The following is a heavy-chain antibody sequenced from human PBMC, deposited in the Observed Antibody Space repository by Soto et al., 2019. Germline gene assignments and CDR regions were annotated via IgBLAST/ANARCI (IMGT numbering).Heavy chain of an antibody. CDR1: GFTFSSYA. D-gene: IGHD3-3*01. CDR3: ARARRVGITIFGVVPGYYYGMDV. V-gene: IGHV3-30-3*01. CDR2: ISYDGSNK. J-gene: IGHJ6*02. Sequence: GGSLRLSCAASGFTFSSYAMHWVRQAPGKGLEWVAVISYDGSNKYYADSVKGRFTISRDNSKNTLYLQMNSLKAEDTAVYYWARARRVGITIFGVVPGYYYGMDVWGQGTTVTVSS.